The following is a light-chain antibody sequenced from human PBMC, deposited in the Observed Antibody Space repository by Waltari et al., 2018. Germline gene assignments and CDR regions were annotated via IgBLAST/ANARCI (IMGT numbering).Light chain of an antibody. CDR1: QNINTW. V-gene: IGKV1-5*03. CDR3: LQYNGEPRT. J-gene: IGKJ1*01. Sequence: DIQMTQSPSTLSASVGDRVTITCRASQNINTWLALHQQKPGKAPNLLIYKASSLESGVPSRFSGSGSGTEFTLTISSLQPDDFATYYCLQYNGEPRTFGQGTKVEV. CDR2: KAS.